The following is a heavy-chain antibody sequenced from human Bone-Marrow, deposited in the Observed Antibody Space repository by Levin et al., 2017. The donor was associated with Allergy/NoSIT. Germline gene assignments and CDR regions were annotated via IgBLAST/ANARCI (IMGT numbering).Heavy chain of an antibody. CDR3: ARDGAARLDY. J-gene: IGHJ4*02. V-gene: IGHV4-59*01. CDR2: IYNSDIT. CDR1: GGSISGYY. Sequence: TGGSLRLSCTVSGGSISGYYWTWLRQPPGKGLEWIGHIYNSDITSYDPSLRGRVTMSVDTSKNQFSLALSSVGAPDTAIYYCARDGAARLDYWGQGTLVTVSS. D-gene: IGHD6-6*01.